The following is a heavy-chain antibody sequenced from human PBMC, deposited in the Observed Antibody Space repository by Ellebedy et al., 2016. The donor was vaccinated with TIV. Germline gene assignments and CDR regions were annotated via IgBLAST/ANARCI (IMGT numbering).Heavy chain of an antibody. CDR1: GFTFSSYS. CDR3: ARSLTGLIYYYYGMDV. J-gene: IGHJ6*02. V-gene: IGHV3-48*01. Sequence: GESLKISXAASGFTFSSYSMNWVRQAPGKGLEWVSYISSSSSTIYYADSVKGRFTISRDNAKNSLYLQMNSLRAEDTAVYYCARSLTGLIYYYYGMDVWGQGTTVTVSS. D-gene: IGHD1-14*01. CDR2: ISSSSSTI.